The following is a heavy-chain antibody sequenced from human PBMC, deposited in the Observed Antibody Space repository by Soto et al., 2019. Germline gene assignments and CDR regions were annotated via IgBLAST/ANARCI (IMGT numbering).Heavy chain of an antibody. V-gene: IGHV3-23*01. CDR3: AKLPQYETLTGYLNYFDY. CDR1: GFTFSSYA. CDR2: VSGSGGST. D-gene: IGHD3-9*01. J-gene: IGHJ4*02. Sequence: LRLSCAASGFTFSSYAMSWFRQAPGKGLEWVSSVSGSGGSTYYADSVKGRFTISRDNSKNTLYLQMNSLRAEDTAVYFCAKLPQYETLTGYLNYFDYWGPGILVTVSS.